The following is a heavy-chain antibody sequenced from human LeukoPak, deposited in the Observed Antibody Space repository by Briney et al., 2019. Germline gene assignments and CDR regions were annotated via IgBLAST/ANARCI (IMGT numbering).Heavy chain of an antibody. CDR1: GFTFSSST. V-gene: IGHV1-58*02. CDR3: AADGPADLFDGSEDPPRDAFEI. D-gene: IGHD3-22*01. CDR2: IVVGSGNT. Sequence: SVTVSCKASGFTFSSSTMQWVRQARGQRLEWIGWIVVGSGNTNYAQKFQERVTISRDMSTSTAYMELSSLTSEDTAVFYCAADGPADLFDGSEDPPRDAFEIWGQGTMVTVSS. J-gene: IGHJ3*02.